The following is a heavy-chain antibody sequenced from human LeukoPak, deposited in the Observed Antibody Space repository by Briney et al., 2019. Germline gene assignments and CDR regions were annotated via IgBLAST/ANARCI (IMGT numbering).Heavy chain of an antibody. CDR1: GYTSTGYY. D-gene: IGHD5-24*01. Sequence: ASVKVSYKASGYTSTGYYTHWARQAPGQGLEWMGWINPNSGGTNYAQKFQGRVTMTRDTSITTAYLELSRLRPDDTAVYYCTRGRDGYNLPTVHDVFDIWSQGTMVTVSS. CDR3: TRGRDGYNLPTVHDVFDI. V-gene: IGHV1-2*02. CDR2: INPNSGGT. J-gene: IGHJ3*02.